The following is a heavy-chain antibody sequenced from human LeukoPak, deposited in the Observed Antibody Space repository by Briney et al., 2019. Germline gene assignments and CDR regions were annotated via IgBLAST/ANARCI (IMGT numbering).Heavy chain of an antibody. J-gene: IGHJ4*02. Sequence: PGGSLRLSCTASGFTFSNYFMHWVRQVPGEGPVWVSRITGDGSSTSYADSVTGRFTIAKDNAKNTLYLQRNSLRAEDTALYYCVRLYAYWGQGTLVTVSS. V-gene: IGHV3-74*01. CDR1: GFTFSNYF. D-gene: IGHD2/OR15-2a*01. CDR2: ITGDGSST. CDR3: VRLYAY.